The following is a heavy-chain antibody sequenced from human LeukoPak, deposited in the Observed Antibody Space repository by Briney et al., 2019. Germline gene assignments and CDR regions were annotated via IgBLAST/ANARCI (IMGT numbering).Heavy chain of an antibody. D-gene: IGHD6-19*01. V-gene: IGHV4-59*01. CDR3: ARPRGSGWYGAFDV. Sequence: SETLSLTCTVSGGSISSYYWSWIRQPPGKGLEWMGYIYYSGSTKYNPSLKSRVTISADTSKNQLSLKLSSATAADTAFYYCARPRGSGWYGAFDVWGQGTMVSVSS. CDR2: IYYSGST. J-gene: IGHJ3*01. CDR1: GGSISSYY.